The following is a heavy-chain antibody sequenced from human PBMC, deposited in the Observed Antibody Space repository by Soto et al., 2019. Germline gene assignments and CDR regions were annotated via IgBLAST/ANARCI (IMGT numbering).Heavy chain of an antibody. Sequence: GGSLRLSCAASGFTFSSYAMSWVRQAPGKGLEWVSAISGSGGSTYYADSVKGRFTISRDNSKNTLYLQMNSLRAEDTAVYYCAKGRSSYLNGGDFDYWGQGTLVTVSS. V-gene: IGHV3-23*01. D-gene: IGHD6-13*01. CDR2: ISGSGGST. CDR3: AKGRSSYLNGGDFDY. CDR1: GFTFSSYA. J-gene: IGHJ4*02.